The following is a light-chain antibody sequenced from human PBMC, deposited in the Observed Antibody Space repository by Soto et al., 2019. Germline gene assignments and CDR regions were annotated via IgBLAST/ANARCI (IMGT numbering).Light chain of an antibody. CDR2: SND. J-gene: IGLJ3*02. CDR1: KSNIGDNP. V-gene: IGLV1-44*01. CDR3: AKWDDSLNGWV. Sequence: QSVVTQPPSASGTPGQRVIISCSGSKSNIGDNPVNWFQQFPGTAPKLLIFSNDERPSGVPERFSGSKSGASASLAISGLQSDDEADYSCAKWDDSLNGWVFGGGTKLTVL.